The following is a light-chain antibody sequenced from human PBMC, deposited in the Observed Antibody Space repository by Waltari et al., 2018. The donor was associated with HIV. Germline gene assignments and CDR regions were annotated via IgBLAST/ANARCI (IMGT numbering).Light chain of an antibody. CDR2: EVS. V-gene: IGLV2-14*01. J-gene: IGLJ2*01. CDR3: SSYTSSSTVV. CDR1: ISDVGCHTY. Sequence: QSALPQPASASGSAGQSLTIPCPGTISDVGCHTYAPWYQPHPGNPPRLMIYEVSNRPSGVSNRFSGSKSGNTASLTISGLQAEDEADYYCSSYTSSSTVVFGGGTKLTVL.